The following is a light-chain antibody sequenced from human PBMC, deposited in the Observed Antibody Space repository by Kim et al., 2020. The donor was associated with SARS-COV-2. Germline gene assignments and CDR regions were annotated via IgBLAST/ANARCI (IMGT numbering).Light chain of an antibody. CDR2: GAF. CDR1: QSVSSN. V-gene: IGKV3-15*01. J-gene: IGKJ2*01. Sequence: EIVMTQSPATLSVSPGERATLSCRASQSVSSNLAWYQQKPGQAPRLLIYGAFTRATGIPARFSGSGSGTEFTLTINSLQSEDFAVYYCQQYKNWPYTFGQGTKPGD. CDR3: QQYKNWPYT.